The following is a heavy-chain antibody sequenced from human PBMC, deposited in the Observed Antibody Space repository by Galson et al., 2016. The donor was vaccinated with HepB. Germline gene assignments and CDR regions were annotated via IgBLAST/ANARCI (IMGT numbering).Heavy chain of an antibody. Sequence: SLRLSCAGSGYVFSTYAMHWVRQAPGKGLEWVAVIPYDGSENYYANPVKGRFTISRDNSKNTLYLQMNSLRPQDSAVSYCARGATSYGRYYYGLDLWGQGTTVSVSS. CDR2: IPYDGSEN. J-gene: IGHJ6*02. CDR1: GYVFSTYA. D-gene: IGHD2-21*01. V-gene: IGHV3-30*04. CDR3: ARGATSYGRYYYGLDL.